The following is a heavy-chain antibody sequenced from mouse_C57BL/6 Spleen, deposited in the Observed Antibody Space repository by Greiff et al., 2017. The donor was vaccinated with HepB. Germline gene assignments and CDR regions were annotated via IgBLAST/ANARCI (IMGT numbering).Heavy chain of an antibody. CDR1: GFTFSSYA. D-gene: IGHD1-1*01. J-gene: IGHJ3*01. V-gene: IGHV5-4*01. CDR3: ARDSYGSRFWFAY. CDR2: ISDGGSYT. Sequence: EVKLMDSGGGLVKPGGSLKLSCAASGFTFSSYAMSWVRQTPEKRLEWVATISDGGSYTYYPDNVKGRFTISRDNAKNNLYLQMSHLKSEDTAMYYCARDSYGSRFWFAYWGQGTLVTVSA.